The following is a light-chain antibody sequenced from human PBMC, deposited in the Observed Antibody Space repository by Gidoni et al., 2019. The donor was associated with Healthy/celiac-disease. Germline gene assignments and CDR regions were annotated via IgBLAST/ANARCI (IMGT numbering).Light chain of an antibody. J-gene: IGKJ5*01. CDR1: QSVSSY. V-gene: IGKV3-11*01. Sequence: EIVFTHSPATLSLSPGERATLSGRASQSVSSYLAWYQQKPGQAPRLLIYDASNRATGIPARFSGSGSGTDFTLTISSLEPEDFAVYYCQQRSNWPPRITFGQGTRLEIK. CDR2: DAS. CDR3: QQRSNWPPRIT.